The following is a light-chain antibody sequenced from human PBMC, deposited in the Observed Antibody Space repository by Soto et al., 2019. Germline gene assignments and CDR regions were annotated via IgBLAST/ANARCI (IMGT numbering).Light chain of an antibody. CDR2: GAS. Sequence: EILLTQSPGTLSLSPGERATLSCRASQSVSSSYLAWYQQKPGQAPRLLIYGASNRATGIPARFSGSGSGTDFTLTISSLEPEDFAVYYCQQRSNWQVTFGQGTRLEI. V-gene: IGKV3D-20*02. J-gene: IGKJ5*01. CDR3: QQRSNWQVT. CDR1: QSVSSSY.